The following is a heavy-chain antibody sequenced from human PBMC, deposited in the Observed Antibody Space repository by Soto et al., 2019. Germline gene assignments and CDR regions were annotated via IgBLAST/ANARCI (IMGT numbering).Heavy chain of an antibody. CDR1: GFSFSSYS. CDR2: ISYDGSNK. V-gene: IGHV3-30*04. D-gene: IGHD3-3*01. J-gene: IGHJ4*02. CDR3: AKDYYDFWNGYYSVFFDY. Sequence: GGSLRLSCAASGFSFSSYSMHWVRQAPGKGLEWVAVISYDGSNKYYADSVKGRFTISRDNSKNTLYLQMNSLRAEDTAVYYCAKDYYDFWNGYYSVFFDYWGQGTLVTVSS.